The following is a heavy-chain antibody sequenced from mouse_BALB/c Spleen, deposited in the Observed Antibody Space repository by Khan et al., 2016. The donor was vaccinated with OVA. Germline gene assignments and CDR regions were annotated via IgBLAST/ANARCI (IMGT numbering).Heavy chain of an antibody. CDR2: TNPTNGRT. CDR3: SRIKKIVATYMDY. J-gene: IGHJ2*01. CDR1: GYTFTSYW. D-gene: IGHD1-1*01. Sequence: VQLQESGAELVKAGASVKMSCKASGYTFTSYWMHWVKQRLGQGLEWFAETNPTNGRTYYNEKFKSKATLTVDKSSSTAYMLLSGPAFEDSAVYCWSRIKKIVATYMDYWGQGTTVTVSS. V-gene: IGHV1S81*02.